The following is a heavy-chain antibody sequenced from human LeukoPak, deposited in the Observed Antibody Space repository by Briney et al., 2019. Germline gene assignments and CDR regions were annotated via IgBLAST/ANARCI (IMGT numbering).Heavy chain of an antibody. D-gene: IGHD3-22*01. J-gene: IGHJ4*02. CDR2: ISGSGGST. CDR3: AKGSTRYYDSVIDY. V-gene: IGHV3-23*01. Sequence: GGSLRLSCAASGFTFSSYAMSWVSQAPGKGLEWVSAISGSGGSTYYADSVKGRFTISRDNSKNTLYLQMNSLRAEDTAVYYCAKGSTRYYDSVIDYWGQGTLVTVSS. CDR1: GFTFSSYA.